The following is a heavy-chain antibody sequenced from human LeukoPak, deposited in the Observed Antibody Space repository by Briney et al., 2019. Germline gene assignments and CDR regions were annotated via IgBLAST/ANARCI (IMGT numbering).Heavy chain of an antibody. D-gene: IGHD3-9*01. CDR1: GVTFSSYG. CDR3: AKPLPYYDILTGYDY. J-gene: IGHJ4*02. Sequence: GRSLRLSCAASGVTFSSYGMHWVRQAPGKGLEWVAVISYDGSNKYYADSVKGRFTISRDNSKNTLYLQMNSLRAEDTAVYYCAKPLPYYDILTGYDYWGQGTLVTVSS. V-gene: IGHV3-30*18. CDR2: ISYDGSNK.